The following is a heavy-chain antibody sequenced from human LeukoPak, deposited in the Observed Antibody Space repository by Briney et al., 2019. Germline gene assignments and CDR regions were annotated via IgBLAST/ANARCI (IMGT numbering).Heavy chain of an antibody. CDR3: ARESYDSSGYYYGGGFDY. J-gene: IGHJ4*02. CDR2: IDSNAT. D-gene: IGHD3-22*01. V-gene: IGHV3-74*01. CDR1: GFTFSSYW. Sequence: PGGSLRLSCAASGFTFSSYWIHWVRQAPGKGLVWVSRIDSNATYYADSVKGRFTISRDNAKNTLYLQMNSLRAEDTAVYYCARESYDSSGYYYGGGFDYWGQGTLVTVSS.